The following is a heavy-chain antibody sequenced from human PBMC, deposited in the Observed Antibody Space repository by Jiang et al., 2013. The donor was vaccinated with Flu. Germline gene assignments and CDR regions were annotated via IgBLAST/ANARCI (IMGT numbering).Heavy chain of an antibody. CDR2: SNPSDGSA. Sequence: GAEVKKPGASVKVSCKSSGYTLTSYYIHWVRQAPGQGLEWMGRSNPSDGSAVYAQRFQGRVTMTSDTSTSTVHMDLSSLTSEDAAVYYCARNVVPRYSSTFPHAFDIWGQGTMVSVSS. CDR1: GYTLTSYY. D-gene: IGHD6-19*01. CDR3: ARNVVPRYSSTFPHAFDI. V-gene: IGHV1-46*01. J-gene: IGHJ3*02.